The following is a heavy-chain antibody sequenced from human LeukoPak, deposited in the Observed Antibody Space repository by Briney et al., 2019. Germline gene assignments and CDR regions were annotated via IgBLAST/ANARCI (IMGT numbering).Heavy chain of an antibody. CDR2: INPSGGST. V-gene: IGHV1-46*01. CDR1: GCTFTSYY. Sequence: ASVKVSCKASGCTFTSYYMHWVRQAPGQGLEWMGIINPSGGSTSYAQKFQGRVTMTRDMSTSTDYMELSSLRSEDTAVYYCARGATRGYSYGHTSISYYYYMDVWGKGTTVTISS. CDR3: ARGATRGYSYGHTSISYYYYMDV. J-gene: IGHJ6*03. D-gene: IGHD5-18*01.